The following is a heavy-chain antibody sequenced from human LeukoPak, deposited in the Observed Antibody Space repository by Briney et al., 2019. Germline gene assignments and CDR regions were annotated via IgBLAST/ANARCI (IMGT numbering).Heavy chain of an antibody. V-gene: IGHV4-39*01. D-gene: IGHD6-13*01. J-gene: IGHJ4*02. CDR3: ARLWTGIAAAGGY. Sequence: PSETLSLTCTVSGGSISSSSYYWGWIHQPPGTGLEWIGSIYYSGSTYYNPSLKSRVTISVDTSKNQFSLKLSSVTAADTAVYYCARLWTGIAAAGGYWGQGTLVTVSS. CDR2: IYYSGST. CDR1: GGSISSSSYY.